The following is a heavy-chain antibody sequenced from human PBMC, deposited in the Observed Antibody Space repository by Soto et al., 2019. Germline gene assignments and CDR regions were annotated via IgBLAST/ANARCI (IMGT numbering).Heavy chain of an antibody. V-gene: IGHV1-3*05. D-gene: IGHD2-15*01. Sequence: QVQLVQSGAEEKKPGASVKVSCKASGYTFTSYAMHWVRQAPGQRLEWMGWINAGNGNTKYSQKFQGRVTITRDTSASTAHIELSSLRSEDTAVYYCARGTVVTHFDYWGQGTLVTVSS. CDR2: INAGNGNT. CDR1: GYTFTSYA. J-gene: IGHJ4*02. CDR3: ARGTVVTHFDY.